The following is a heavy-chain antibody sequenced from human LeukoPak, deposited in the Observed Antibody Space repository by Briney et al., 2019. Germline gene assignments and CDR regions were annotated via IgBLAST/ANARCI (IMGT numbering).Heavy chain of an antibody. CDR1: GFTFSSYA. V-gene: IGHV3-23*01. D-gene: IGHD2-21*02. CDR3: AKDFSSLVLLTFDY. CDR2: ISGSGGST. J-gene: IGHJ4*02. Sequence: GGSLRLSCAASGFTFSSYAMSWVRQAPGKGLEWVSAISGSGGSTYYADSVKGRFTISRDNSKNTLYLQMNSLRAGDTAVYYCAKDFSSLVLLTFDYWGQGTLVTASS.